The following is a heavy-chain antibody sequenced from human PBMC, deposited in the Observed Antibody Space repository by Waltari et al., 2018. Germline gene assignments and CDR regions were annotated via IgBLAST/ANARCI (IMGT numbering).Heavy chain of an antibody. V-gene: IGHV1-2*06. CDR3: ARGGTMVQGVIITIDY. J-gene: IGHJ4*02. Sequence: QVQLVQSGAEVKKPGASVKVSCKASGYTFTGYYMHWVRQAPGQGLEWMGRINPNSCGTNYAQKFQGRVTMTRDTSISTAYMELSRLRSDDTAVYYCARGGTMVQGVIITIDYWGQGTLVTVSS. CDR2: INPNSCGT. CDR1: GYTFTGYY. D-gene: IGHD3-10*01.